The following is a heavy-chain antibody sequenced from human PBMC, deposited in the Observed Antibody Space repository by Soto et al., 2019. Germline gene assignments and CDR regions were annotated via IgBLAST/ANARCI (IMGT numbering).Heavy chain of an antibody. CDR1: GFTFSSYA. CDR2: ISGSGGST. V-gene: IGHV3-23*01. Sequence: ESGGGLVQPGGSLRLSCAASGFTFSSYAMSWVRQAPGKGLEWVSAISGSGGSTYYADSVKGRFTISRDNSKNTLYLQMNSLRAEDTAVYYCAKGPYYDFWSGYYSNYFDYWGQGTLVTVSS. D-gene: IGHD3-3*01. J-gene: IGHJ4*02. CDR3: AKGPYYDFWSGYYSNYFDY.